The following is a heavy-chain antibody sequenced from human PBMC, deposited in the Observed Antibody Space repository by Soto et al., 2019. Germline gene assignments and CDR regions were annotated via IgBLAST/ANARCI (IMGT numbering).Heavy chain of an antibody. Sequence: QVQLVQSGAEVKKPGSSVKVSCKASGGTFRSYSINWVRQSPGQGLEWMGGIIPIFGTANNAEKFQGRVTITADESDTTVYMELSSLRAEDTAVYYCAGAPHILTVKYYFDYWCQGPLVTVAS. CDR1: GGTFRSYS. D-gene: IGHD3-9*01. CDR3: AGAPHILTVKYYFDY. J-gene: IGHJ4*02. V-gene: IGHV1-69*01. CDR2: IIPIFGTA.